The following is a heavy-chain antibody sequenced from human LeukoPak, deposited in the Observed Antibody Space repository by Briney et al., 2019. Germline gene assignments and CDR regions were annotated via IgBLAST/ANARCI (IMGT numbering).Heavy chain of an antibody. J-gene: IGHJ5*02. CDR3: AKDLLEGPHRVSPDP. D-gene: IGHD1-26*01. CDR1: GFTFSNYA. V-gene: IGHV3-23*01. CDR2: ISHSGAGT. Sequence: PGGSLRLSCAASGFTFSNYAMSWVRQAPGKGLEWVSGISHSGAGTYYADSVKGRFTISRDDSKNTLYLQMNSLRAEDTAVYYCAKDLLEGPHRVSPDPWGLGTLVTVSS.